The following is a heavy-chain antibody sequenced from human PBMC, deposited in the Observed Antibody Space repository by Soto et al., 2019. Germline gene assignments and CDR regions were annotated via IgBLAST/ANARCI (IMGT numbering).Heavy chain of an antibody. CDR3: ARVGVQSGLDS. V-gene: IGHV1-46*01. D-gene: IGHD1-26*01. CDR1: GYSFSNYY. CDR2: INPSGGST. Sequence: ASVKVSCKASGYSFSNYYVHWLRQAPGQGLEWMGVINPSGGSTSYPQKFQDRFTMTRDTSTSTLYMELSSLTSEDTAVYFCARVGVQSGLDSGGKGTPVTVPS. J-gene: IGHJ4*02.